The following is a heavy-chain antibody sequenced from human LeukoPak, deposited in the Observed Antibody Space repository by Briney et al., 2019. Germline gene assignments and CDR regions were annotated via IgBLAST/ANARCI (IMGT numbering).Heavy chain of an antibody. V-gene: IGHV3-11*01. CDR3: VRNRRAPILGRFGTRHPFDL. CDR1: GFSFSDYY. Sequence: RASLRLSCAASGFSFSDYYISWIHQPPAKGLEWISDISRGASTMSFPSSVKCRFTISRPAANNSFLLNLTFLRVDDTATLCCVRNRRAPILGRFGTRHPFDLWGRGTLVTVSS. J-gene: IGHJ3*01. CDR2: ISRGASTM. D-gene: IGHD6-6*01.